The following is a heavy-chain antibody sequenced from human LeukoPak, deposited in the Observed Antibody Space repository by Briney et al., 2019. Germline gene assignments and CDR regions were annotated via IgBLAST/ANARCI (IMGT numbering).Heavy chain of an antibody. J-gene: IGHJ5*02. CDR3: ATDFYDST. Sequence: PGGSLRLSCATSGFTFSNAWMNWVRQAPGKGLEWVGRIRSNSDGGTIDYAAPVKGRFTLSRDDSRTTLYLQMNSLQTEDTAVYYCATDFYDSTWGQGTLVTVSS. CDR2: IRSNSDGGTI. CDR1: GFTFSNAW. D-gene: IGHD3-22*01. V-gene: IGHV3-15*07.